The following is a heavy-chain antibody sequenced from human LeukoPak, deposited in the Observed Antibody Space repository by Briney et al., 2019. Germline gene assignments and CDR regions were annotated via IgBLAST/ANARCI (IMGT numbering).Heavy chain of an antibody. CDR3: ARVRRFGEGNYMDV. V-gene: IGHV1-2*02. Sequence: ASVKVSCKTSGYIFTAYYFHWLRQAPGQGLEWVGWINPDNGDTYYAQNFRGRVTMTRATSISTTYMELNRLRSDDTAVYYCARVRRFGEGNYMDVWGKGTTVTVSS. CDR2: INPDNGDT. D-gene: IGHD3-10*01. CDR1: GYIFTAYY. J-gene: IGHJ6*03.